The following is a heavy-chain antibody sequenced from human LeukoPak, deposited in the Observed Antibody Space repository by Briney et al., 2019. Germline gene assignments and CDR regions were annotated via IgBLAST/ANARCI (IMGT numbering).Heavy chain of an antibody. D-gene: IGHD4-17*01. CDR2: ISYDGSNK. V-gene: IGHV3-30-3*01. CDR1: GFTFSSYA. J-gene: IGHJ4*02. CDR3: ARSYGDSHVDY. Sequence: GGSLRLSCAASGFTFSSYAMHWVRQAPGKGLEWVAVISYDGSNKYYADSVKGRFTISRDNSKNTLYLQMNSLRAEDTAVYYCARSYGDSHVDYWGQGTLVTVSS.